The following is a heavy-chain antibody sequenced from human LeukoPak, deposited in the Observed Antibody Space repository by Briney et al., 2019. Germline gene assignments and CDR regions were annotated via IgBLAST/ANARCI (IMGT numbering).Heavy chain of an antibody. V-gene: IGHV1-46*01. J-gene: IGHJ6*02. CDR2: INPKDGST. CDR1: GYTFSNYH. D-gene: IGHD3-10*01. Sequence: ASVKVSCKASGYTFSNYHMHWVRQAPGQGPEWMGIINPKDGSTYYAQKFQGRVTTTRDTSTSIVYMHLSSLRSEDTAVYYCARGIIVVRGVLPYGMDVWGQGTTVTVSS. CDR3: ARGIIVVRGVLPYGMDV.